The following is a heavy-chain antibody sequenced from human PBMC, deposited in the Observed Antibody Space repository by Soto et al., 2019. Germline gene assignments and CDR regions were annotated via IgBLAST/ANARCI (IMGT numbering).Heavy chain of an antibody. CDR3: ARRDYDILTGYPINDAFDI. CDR1: GGSISSGGYY. J-gene: IGHJ3*02. D-gene: IGHD3-9*01. Sequence: QVQLQESGPGLVKPSQTLSLTCTVSGGSISSGGYYWGWIRQHPGKGLEWIGYIYYSGSTYYNPSLKSQVTISVDTSKNQFSLKLSSVTAADTAVYYCARRDYDILTGYPINDAFDIWGQGTMVTVSS. CDR2: IYYSGST. V-gene: IGHV4-31*01.